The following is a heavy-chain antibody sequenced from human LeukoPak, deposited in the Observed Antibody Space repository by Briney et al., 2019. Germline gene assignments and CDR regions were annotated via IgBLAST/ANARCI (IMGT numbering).Heavy chain of an antibody. D-gene: IGHD2-15*01. Sequence: GGSLRLSCAASGFTFSSYAMHGVRQAPGKGLEWVAVISYDGSNKYYADSVKGRFTISRDNAKNSLYLQMNSLRAEDTAVYYCARDRSPQAWGQGTLVTVSS. CDR1: GFTFSSYA. CDR3: ARDRSPQA. CDR2: ISYDGSNK. V-gene: IGHV3-30-3*01. J-gene: IGHJ5*02.